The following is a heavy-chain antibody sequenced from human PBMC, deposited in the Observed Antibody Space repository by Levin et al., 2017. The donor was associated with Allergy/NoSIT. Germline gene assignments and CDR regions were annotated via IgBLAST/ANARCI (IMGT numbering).Heavy chain of an antibody. CDR1: GFVFSDHY. V-gene: IGHV3-11*01. D-gene: IGHD5-12*01. CDR2: ISTTGKTT. CDR3: ARDNTVGAMTAAVDYYYGLDV. Sequence: GGSLRLSCAASGFVFSDHYLSWIRQAPGKGLEWIAYISTTGKTTNYADSVKGRFTISRDNANNSLFLQMNTLRAEDTAVYYSARDNTVGAMTAAVDYYYGLDVWGQGTTVTVSS. J-gene: IGHJ6*02.